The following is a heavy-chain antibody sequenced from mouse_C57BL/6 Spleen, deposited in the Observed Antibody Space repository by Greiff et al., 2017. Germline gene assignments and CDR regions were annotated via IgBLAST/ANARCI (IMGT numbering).Heavy chain of an antibody. CDR2: ISNGGGST. CDR3: ARHESSDWYIDV. V-gene: IGHV5-12*01. CDR1: GFTFSDYY. J-gene: IGHJ1*03. D-gene: IGHD1-1*01. Sequence: EVHLVESGGGLVQPGGSLKLSCAASGFTFSDYYMYWVRQTPEKRLEWVAYISNGGGSTYYPDTVKGRFTITRDNAKNTLYLQMSRLKSEDTAVYYCARHESSDWYIDVWGTGTTVTVSS.